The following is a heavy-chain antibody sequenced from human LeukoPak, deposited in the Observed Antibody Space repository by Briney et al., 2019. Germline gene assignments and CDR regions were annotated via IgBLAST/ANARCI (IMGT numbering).Heavy chain of an antibody. CDR3: ARGLTTTGFDS. CDR1: GFTFSTNA. Sequence: GGSLRLSCAASGFTFSTNAISWVGQAPGKGLEWVSAISGTGAVTYYAESVKGRFTISRDNSKNTVYLHMNSLKVEDTAVYYCARGLTTTGFDSWGQGTLVTVSS. V-gene: IGHV3-23*01. J-gene: IGHJ5*01. D-gene: IGHD4-17*01. CDR2: ISGTGAVT.